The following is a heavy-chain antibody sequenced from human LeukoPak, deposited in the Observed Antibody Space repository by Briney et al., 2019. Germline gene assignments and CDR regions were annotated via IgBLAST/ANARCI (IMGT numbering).Heavy chain of an antibody. CDR3: VRIPNTANFPNWFDP. CDR1: GFMFSNHA. J-gene: IGHJ5*02. D-gene: IGHD4/OR15-4a*01. CDR2: VWYNGNNK. V-gene: IGHV3-33*01. Sequence: HPGRSLRLSCAASGFMFSNHAMHWVRQAPGKGLEWVAVVWYNGNNKYYADSVKGRFTISRDNSKNTLYLQMNSLRAEDTAVYYCVRIPNTANFPNWFDPWGQGTLVIVSS.